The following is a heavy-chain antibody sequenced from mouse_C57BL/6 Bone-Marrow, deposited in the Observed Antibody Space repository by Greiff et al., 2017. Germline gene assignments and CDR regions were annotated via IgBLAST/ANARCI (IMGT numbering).Heavy chain of an antibody. Sequence: QVQLQQSGAELVRPGTSVKVSCKASGYAFTNYLLEWVKQRPGQGLEWIGVINPGSGGPNYTEKFKGKATLTADKSSSTAYLQLSSLTSEDSAVYFCARHDGYSDLFAYWGQGTLVTVSA. CDR1: GYAFTNYL. V-gene: IGHV1-54*01. D-gene: IGHD2-3*01. J-gene: IGHJ3*01. CDR2: INPGSGGP. CDR3: ARHDGYSDLFAY.